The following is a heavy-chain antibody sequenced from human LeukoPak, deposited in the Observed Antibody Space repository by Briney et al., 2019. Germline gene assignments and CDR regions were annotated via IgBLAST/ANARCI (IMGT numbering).Heavy chain of an antibody. CDR3: AKDHYYGSGGSSYMDV. Sequence: PGGSLRLSCAASGFTFSSYGMSWVRQAPGEGLEWVSAISGSGGSTYYADSVKGRFTISRDNSKNTLYLQMNSLRAEDTAVYYCAKDHYYGSGGSSYMDVWGKGTTVTISS. CDR1: GFTFSSYG. V-gene: IGHV3-23*01. D-gene: IGHD3-10*01. J-gene: IGHJ6*03. CDR2: ISGSGGST.